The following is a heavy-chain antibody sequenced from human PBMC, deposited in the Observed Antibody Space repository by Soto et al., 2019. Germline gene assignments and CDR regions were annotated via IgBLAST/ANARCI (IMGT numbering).Heavy chain of an antibody. V-gene: IGHV3-11*01. CDR1: GFTFSDYY. J-gene: IGHJ6*03. Sequence: GGSLRLSCAASGFTFSDYYMSWIRQAPGKGLEWVSYISSSGSTIYYADSVKGRFTISRDNAKNSLYLQMNSLRAEDTAVYYCARDNWNDSGYYYYMDVWGKGTTVTVSS. CDR2: ISSSGSTI. CDR3: ARDNWNDSGYYYYMDV. D-gene: IGHD1-20*01.